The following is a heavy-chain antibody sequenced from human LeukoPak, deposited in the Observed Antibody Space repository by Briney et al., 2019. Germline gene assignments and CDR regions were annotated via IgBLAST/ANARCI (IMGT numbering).Heavy chain of an antibody. D-gene: IGHD4-17*01. V-gene: IGHV3-13*01. J-gene: IGHJ3*02. CDR2: IGTAGDT. CDR3: ARARLYGDHVGAFDI. Sequence: GGSLRLSCAASGFTFSSYDMHWVRQATGKGLEWVSAIGTAGDTYYPGSVKGRFTISRENAKNSLYLQMNSLRAGDTAVYYCARARLYGDHVGAFDIWGQGTMVTVSS. CDR1: GFTFSSYD.